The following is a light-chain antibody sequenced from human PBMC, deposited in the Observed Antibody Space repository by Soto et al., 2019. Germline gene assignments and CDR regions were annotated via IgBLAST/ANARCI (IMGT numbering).Light chain of an antibody. J-gene: IGKJ5*01. CDR3: QQYGSSLFT. CDR2: GAS. V-gene: IGKV3-20*01. CDR1: QSVSSSY. Sequence: EIVLTQSPGTLSLSPGERATLSCRASQSVSSSYLAWYQQKPGQAPRLLIYGASSRATGIPDRCSGSGSGTDFTLTISRLEPEDFAVYYCQQYGSSLFTVGQGTRLEIK.